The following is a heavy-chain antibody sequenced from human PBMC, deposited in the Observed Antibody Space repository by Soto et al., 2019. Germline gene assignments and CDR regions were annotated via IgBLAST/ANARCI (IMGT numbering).Heavy chain of an antibody. Sequence: EASVKVSCKASGYTFTSCAMHWVRQAPGQRLEWMGWINAGNGNTKYSQKFQGRVTITRDTSASTAYMELSSLRSEDTAVYYCATGISLYSWLDSWGQGTLVTVSS. D-gene: IGHD6-13*01. CDR3: ATGISLYSWLDS. CDR2: INAGNGNT. J-gene: IGHJ5*01. CDR1: GYTFTSCA. V-gene: IGHV1-3*01.